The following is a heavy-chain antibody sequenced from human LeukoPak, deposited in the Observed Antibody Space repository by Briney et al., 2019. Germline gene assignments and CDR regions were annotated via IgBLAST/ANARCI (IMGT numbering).Heavy chain of an antibody. J-gene: IGHJ3*02. Sequence: SETLSPTCSLSGGSISGYYWSWIRQPAGKGLEWIGRIYTSGSTNYNPSLKSRVTMSVDTSKNQFSLKLSSVTAADTAVYYCARGVLVVVPAAGAFDIWGQGTMVTVSS. V-gene: IGHV4-4*07. D-gene: IGHD2-2*01. CDR1: GGSISGYY. CDR2: IYTSGST. CDR3: ARGVLVVVPAAGAFDI.